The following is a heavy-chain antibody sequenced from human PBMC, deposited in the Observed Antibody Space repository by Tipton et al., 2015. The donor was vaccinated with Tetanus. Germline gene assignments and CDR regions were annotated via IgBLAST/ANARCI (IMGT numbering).Heavy chain of an antibody. V-gene: IGHV1-46*02. CDR3: ARESEPYSSHFRFGQ. CDR2: INPTASST. CDR1: GDSLKSYY. Sequence: QVQLVQSGTEVKRPGASVKLSCRSSGDSLKSYYVHWVRQAPGQGLEWLGNINPTASSTRSAQQIQGRLSRTRETSTSIVYMELRGLRSEDTAIYYCARESEPYSSHFRFGQWGQGTQVSVSS. J-gene: IGHJ4*02. D-gene: IGHD6-13*01.